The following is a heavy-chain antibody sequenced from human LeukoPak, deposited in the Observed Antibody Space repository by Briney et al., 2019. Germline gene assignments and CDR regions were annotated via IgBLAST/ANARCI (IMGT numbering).Heavy chain of an antibody. D-gene: IGHD3-10*01. CDR1: GFTFSSYA. CDR2: IYSGGST. CDR3: ARGTDYLWLGELSCCAFDI. J-gene: IGHJ3*02. V-gene: IGHV3-66*02. Sequence: GGSLRLSCAASGFTFSSYAMSWVRQAPGKGLEWVSVIYSGGSTYYADSVKGRFTISRDNSKNTLYLQMNSLRAEDTAVYYCARGTDYLWLGELSCCAFDIWGQGTMVTVSS.